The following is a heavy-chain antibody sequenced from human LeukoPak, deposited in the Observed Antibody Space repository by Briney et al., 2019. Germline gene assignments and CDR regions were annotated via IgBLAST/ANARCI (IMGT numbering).Heavy chain of an antibody. CDR1: GFTVSSDY. D-gene: IGHD3-3*01. Sequence: GGSLSPSCAASGFTVSSDYMSWVRQAPGKGLEWVSVIYSGGSTYYADTVKGRFTISRDNSKNTLYLQMNSLRAEDTAVYYCARGYHDFWSGTFGNCGHGNLVTVSS. CDR3: ARGYHDFWSGTFGN. V-gene: IGHV3-53*01. J-gene: IGHJ4*01. CDR2: IYSGGST.